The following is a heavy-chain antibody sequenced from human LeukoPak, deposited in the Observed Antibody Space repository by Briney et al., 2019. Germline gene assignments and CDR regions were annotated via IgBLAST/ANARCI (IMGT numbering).Heavy chain of an antibody. CDR3: TRVGYIDEGIDY. Sequence: GGSLRLSCVASGFPFSSYWMTWVRQAPGKGLEWVANIKQDGSKQSYVDSVKGRFTISRDNAKNSLYLQMNSLRAEDTAIYYCTRVGYIDEGIDYWGQGTLVTVSS. J-gene: IGHJ4*02. CDR1: GFPFSSYW. D-gene: IGHD5-24*01. CDR2: IKQDGSKQ. V-gene: IGHV3-7*04.